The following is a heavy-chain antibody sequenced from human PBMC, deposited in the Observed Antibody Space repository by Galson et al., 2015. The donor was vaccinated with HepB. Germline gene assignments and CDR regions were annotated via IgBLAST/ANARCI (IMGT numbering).Heavy chain of an antibody. CDR2: IRSKANSYAT. CDR3: SSIAAAGSYYYYYYMDV. Sequence: SLRLSCAASGFTFSGSAMHWVRQASGKGLEWVGRIRSKANSYATAYAASVKGRFTISRDDSKNTAYLQMNSLKTEDTAVYYCSSIAAAGSYYYYYYMDVWGKGTTVTVSS. J-gene: IGHJ6*03. V-gene: IGHV3-73*01. CDR1: GFTFSGSA. D-gene: IGHD6-13*01.